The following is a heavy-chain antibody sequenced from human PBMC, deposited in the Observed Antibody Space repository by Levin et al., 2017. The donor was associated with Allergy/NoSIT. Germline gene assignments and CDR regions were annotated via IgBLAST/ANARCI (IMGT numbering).Heavy chain of an antibody. V-gene: IGHV3-30-3*01. J-gene: IGHJ6*02. CDR1: GFTFSSYA. CDR3: ARGYYDFWSGYYLGYYYYGMDV. D-gene: IGHD3-3*01. Sequence: AGGSLRLSCAASGFTFSSYAMHWVRQAPGKGLEWVAVISYDGSNKYYADSVKGRFTISRDNSKNTLYLQMNSLRAEDTAVYYCARGYYDFWSGYYLGYYYYGMDVWGQGTTVTVSS. CDR2: ISYDGSNK.